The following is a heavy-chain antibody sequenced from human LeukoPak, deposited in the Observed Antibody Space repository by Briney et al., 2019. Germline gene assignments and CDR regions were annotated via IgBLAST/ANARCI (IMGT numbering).Heavy chain of an antibody. Sequence: GASVKVSCKASGYTFTGYYMHWVRQAPGHGLEWVGWISTYNGNTNYAQKLQGRVTMTTNTSTRTAYMELRSPRSDDTAVYYCARGGYGDYYGYWGQGTLVTVSS. CDR1: GYTFTGYY. V-gene: IGHV1-18*04. D-gene: IGHD4-17*01. J-gene: IGHJ4*02. CDR3: ARGGYGDYYGY. CDR2: ISTYNGNT.